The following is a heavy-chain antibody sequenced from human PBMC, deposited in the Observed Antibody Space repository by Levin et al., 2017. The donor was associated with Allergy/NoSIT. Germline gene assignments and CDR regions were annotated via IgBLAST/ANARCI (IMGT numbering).Heavy chain of an antibody. CDR1: GFSVNMKY. CDR3: AGGAYGDRRSPLLAFEN. Sequence: GESLKISCVVSGFSVNMKYMSWVRQAPGKGLEWVAVIYSGGSTYYTDSVKGRFTISRDNSRNALFLQLNNLRAEDTAHYFCAGGAYGDRRSPLLAFENWGQGTMVTVSS. V-gene: IGHV3-53*01. CDR2: IYSGGST. D-gene: IGHD4/OR15-4a*01. J-gene: IGHJ3*02.